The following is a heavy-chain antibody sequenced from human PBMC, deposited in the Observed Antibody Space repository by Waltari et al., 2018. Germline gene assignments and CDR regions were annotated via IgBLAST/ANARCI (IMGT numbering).Heavy chain of an antibody. V-gene: IGHV5-51*01. Sequence: EVQLVQSGAEVQKPGESLKMSCKGSGYSFTSYWIGWVRQMPGKGLDWMGVIYPGDACTRYSPYFQGQVTIAADKSIGTAYLQWSSLKASDTSMYYCTRRAYCGDDCYPRDAFDIWGQGTMVTVSS. D-gene: IGHD2-21*02. CDR1: GYSFTSYW. CDR3: TRRAYCGDDCYPRDAFDI. CDR2: IYPGDACT. J-gene: IGHJ3*02.